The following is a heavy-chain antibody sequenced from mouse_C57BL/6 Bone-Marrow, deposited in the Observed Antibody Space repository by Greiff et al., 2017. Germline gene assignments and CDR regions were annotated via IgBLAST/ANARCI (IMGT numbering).Heavy chain of an antibody. CDR2: INSDGGST. J-gene: IGHJ1*03. CDR3: ARERYGSSYDWYFDD. CDR1: EYEFPSYD. V-gene: IGHV5-2*01. Sequence: EVQLVESGGGLVQPGASLKLSCESNEYEFPSYDMSWVRKTPEKRLELVAAINSDGGSTYYPDTMERRFIISRDNTKKTLYLQMSSLRSEDTALYDCARERYGSSYDWYFDDWGTGTTVTVSS. D-gene: IGHD1-1*01.